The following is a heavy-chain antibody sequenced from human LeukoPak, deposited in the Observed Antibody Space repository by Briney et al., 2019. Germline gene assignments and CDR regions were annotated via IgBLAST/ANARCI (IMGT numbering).Heavy chain of an antibody. CDR3: ARDLDDIVLMVYAIPGYYFDY. Sequence: GGSLRLSCAASGFTFSSYSMNRVRQAPGKGLEWVSSISSSSSYIYYADSVKGRFTISRDNAKNSLYLQMNSLRAEDTAVYYCARDLDDIVLMVYAIPGYYFDYWGQGTLVTVSS. CDR1: GFTFSSYS. D-gene: IGHD2-8*01. CDR2: ISSSSSYI. V-gene: IGHV3-21*01. J-gene: IGHJ4*02.